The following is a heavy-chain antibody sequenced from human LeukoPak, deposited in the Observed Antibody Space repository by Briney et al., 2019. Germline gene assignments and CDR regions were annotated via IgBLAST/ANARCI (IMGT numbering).Heavy chain of an antibody. CDR2: IYYSGNT. CDR3: ARGWSGYRRYFDY. CDR1: GGPISSHY. J-gene: IGHJ4*02. D-gene: IGHD3-3*01. Sequence: PSETLSLTCTVSGGPISSHYWSWIRQPPGKGLEWIGYIYYSGNTNYNPALKSRLTISVDTSKNQLSLKLTSVTAADTAVYYCARGWSGYRRYFDYWGQGTLVTVTS. V-gene: IGHV4-59*11.